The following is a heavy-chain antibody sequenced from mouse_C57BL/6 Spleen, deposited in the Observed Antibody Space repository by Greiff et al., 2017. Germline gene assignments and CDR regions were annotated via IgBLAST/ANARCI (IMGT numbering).Heavy chain of an antibody. D-gene: IGHD2-1*01. CDR3: ARGGGVYGNHYAMDY. CDR2: ILPGSGST. CDR1: GYTFTGYW. Sequence: QVQLQQSGAELMKPGASVKLSCKATGYTFTGYWIEWVKQRPGHGLEWIGEILPGSGSTNYNEKFKGKSTFTADTSSNTAYMKLSSLTAEDSAIYYCARGGGVYGNHYAMDYWGQGTSVTVSS. V-gene: IGHV1-9*01. J-gene: IGHJ4*01.